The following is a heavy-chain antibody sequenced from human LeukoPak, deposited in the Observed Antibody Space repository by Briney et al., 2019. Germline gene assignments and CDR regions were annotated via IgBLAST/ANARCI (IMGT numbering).Heavy chain of an antibody. CDR1: GFTFSSYE. V-gene: IGHV3-48*03. CDR3: ARGSRGSRAAAGTAGDY. Sequence: GGSLRLSCAASGFTFSSYEMNWVRLAPGKGLEWVSYISSSGSTIYYADSVKGRFTISRDNAKNSLYLQMNSLRAEDTAVYYCARGSRGSRAAAGTAGDYWGQGTLVTVSS. J-gene: IGHJ4*02. CDR2: ISSSGSTI. D-gene: IGHD6-13*01.